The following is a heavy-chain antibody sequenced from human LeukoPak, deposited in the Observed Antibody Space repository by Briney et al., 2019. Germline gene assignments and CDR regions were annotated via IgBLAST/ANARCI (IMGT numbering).Heavy chain of an antibody. Sequence: SETLSLTCTVSGGSISSGDYYWSWIRLPPGKGLEWIGYIYYSGSTYYNPSLKSRVTISVDTSKNQFSLKLSSVTAADTAVYYCASRIVVVPAAIVYFDYWGQGTLVTVSS. J-gene: IGHJ4*02. CDR2: IYYSGST. D-gene: IGHD2-2*01. V-gene: IGHV4-30-4*08. CDR3: ASRIVVVPAAIVYFDY. CDR1: GGSISSGDYY.